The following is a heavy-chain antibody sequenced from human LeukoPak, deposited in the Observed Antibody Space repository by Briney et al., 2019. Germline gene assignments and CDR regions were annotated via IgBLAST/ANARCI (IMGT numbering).Heavy chain of an antibody. CDR1: GYTFTGYY. CDR2: ISAYNGNT. V-gene: IGHV1-18*04. D-gene: IGHD6-13*01. Sequence: ASVKVSCKASGYTFTGYYMHWVRQAPGQGLEWMGWISAYNGNTNYAQKLQGRVTMTTDTSTSTAYMELRSLRSDDTAVYYCARMGATGYSSSNFDYWGQGTLVTVSS. CDR3: ARMGATGYSSSNFDY. J-gene: IGHJ4*02.